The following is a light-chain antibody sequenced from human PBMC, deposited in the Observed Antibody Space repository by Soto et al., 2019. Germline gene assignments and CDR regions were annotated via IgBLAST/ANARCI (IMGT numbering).Light chain of an antibody. J-gene: IGKJ1*01. CDR1: QSVSSK. Sequence: EIVLTQSPGTLSVSPGERATLSCRASQSVSSKLAWYQQKPGQAPRLLFYGASTGATGIPARFSGSGSETEFPLPITSLQSEVFAFYYWKQNKTGPGTFGKGTKVDIK. V-gene: IGKV3-15*01. CDR3: KQNKTGPGT. CDR2: GAS.